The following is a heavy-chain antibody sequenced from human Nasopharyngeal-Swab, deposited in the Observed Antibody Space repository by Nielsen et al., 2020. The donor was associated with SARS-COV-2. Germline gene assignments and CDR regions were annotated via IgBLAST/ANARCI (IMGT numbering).Heavy chain of an antibody. CDR1: GFTVSSNY. CDR3: ARVKTGDFDY. Sequence: ETLSLTCAASGFTVSSNYMSWVRQAPGKGLEWVSVIYSGGSTYYADSVKGRFTISRDNSKNTLYLQMNSLRAEDTAVYYCARVKTGDFDYWGQGTLVTVSS. J-gene: IGHJ4*02. V-gene: IGHV3-53*01. D-gene: IGHD7-27*01. CDR2: IYSGGST.